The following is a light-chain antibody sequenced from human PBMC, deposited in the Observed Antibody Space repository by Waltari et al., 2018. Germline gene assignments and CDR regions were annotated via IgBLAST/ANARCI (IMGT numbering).Light chain of an antibody. V-gene: IGKV1-5*01. J-gene: IGKJ4*01. Sequence: IQMTQSPSTLSASVGDRVTITCRASQSISAWLAWYQLRPGKAPKLLISDASILERGVPSRFSDSGSGTEFTLTINSLQPDDFATYYCHQYTNFPLTFGGGTTVEIK. CDR2: DAS. CDR3: HQYTNFPLT. CDR1: QSISAW.